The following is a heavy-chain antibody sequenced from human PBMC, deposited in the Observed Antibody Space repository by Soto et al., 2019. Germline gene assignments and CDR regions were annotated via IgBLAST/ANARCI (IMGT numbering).Heavy chain of an antibody. CDR2: INHSGST. CDR3: ARGWGRIFDY. Sequence: QVQLQQWGAGLLKPSETLSLTCAVYGGSFSGYYWNWIRQPPGKGLEWIGEINHSGSTNYNPSRKSRVSISVDTSENQFSLKLGSVTAADAGVYYCARGWGRIFDYWGQGTLVTVSS. CDR1: GGSFSGYY. V-gene: IGHV4-34*01. D-gene: IGHD7-27*01. J-gene: IGHJ4*02.